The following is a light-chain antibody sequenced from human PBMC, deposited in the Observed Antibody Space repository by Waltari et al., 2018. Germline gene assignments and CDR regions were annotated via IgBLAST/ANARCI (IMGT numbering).Light chain of an antibody. V-gene: IGKV3-20*01. CDR3: QHYVRFFPVT. CDR2: GAS. J-gene: IGKJ4*01. Sequence: EIVLTQSPGTLSLSPGDRATRSCRASQSVDNNYLAWYQQKPGQAPRLLIYGASNRATDIPDRFSGSGSGTDFTLTIIRLEPEDFAVYYCQHYVRFFPVTFGGGTKVEIK. CDR1: QSVDNNY.